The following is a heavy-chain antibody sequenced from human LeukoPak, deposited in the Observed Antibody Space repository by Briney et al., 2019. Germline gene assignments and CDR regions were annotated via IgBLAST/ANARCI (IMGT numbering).Heavy chain of an antibody. D-gene: IGHD3-10*01. J-gene: IGHJ6*03. V-gene: IGHV4-34*01. CDR2: INHSGST. Sequence: SETLSLTCAVYGGSFSGYYWSWIRQPPGKGLEWIGEINHSGSTNYNPSLKSRVTISVDTSKNQFSLKLSSVTAADTAVYYCARVSYYGSVPCGMDVWGKGTTVTISS. CDR1: GGSFSGYY. CDR3: ARVSYYGSVPCGMDV.